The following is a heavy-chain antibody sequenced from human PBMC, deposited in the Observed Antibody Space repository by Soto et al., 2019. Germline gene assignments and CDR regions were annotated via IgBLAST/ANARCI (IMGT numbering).Heavy chain of an antibody. CDR2: ISYDGSNT. CDR1: GVSFSSYD. CDR3: ARISRYCSGGDCHA. J-gene: IGHJ5*02. V-gene: IGHV3-30*03. D-gene: IGHD2-15*01. Sequence: PWGSLRLSCAASGVSFSSYDIHCVGHSPCKGPEWVAIISYDGSNTYYSDSVRGRFTISRDNSKDTLYLQMHSLRSEDTAIYYCARISRYCSGGDCHAWGQGTQVTVSS.